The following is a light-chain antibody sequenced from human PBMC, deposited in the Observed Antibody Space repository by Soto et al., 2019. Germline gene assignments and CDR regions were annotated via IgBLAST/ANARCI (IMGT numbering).Light chain of an antibody. V-gene: IGLV2-14*01. J-gene: IGLJ3*02. Sequence: QSALTQPASVSGSPGQSITISCTGTSSDVGGYNFVSWFQQHPGKAPKLIIYEVRNRPSGVSNRFSGSKSGNTASLTISGLQAEDEADYYCSSYTSSSAVVFGGGTKLTVL. CDR1: SSDVGGYNF. CDR2: EVR. CDR3: SSYTSSSAVV.